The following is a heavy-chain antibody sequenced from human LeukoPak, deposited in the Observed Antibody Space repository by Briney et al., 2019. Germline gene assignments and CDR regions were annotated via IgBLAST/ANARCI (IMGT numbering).Heavy chain of an antibody. CDR2: ISAYNGNT. D-gene: IGHD2-21*02. J-gene: IGHJ5*02. CDR3: ARDSIRSDWLGRCFAP. CDR1: GYTFTSYG. Sequence: ASVKVSCKASGYTFTSYGISWVRQAPGQGLGWMGWISAYNGNTNYAQKLQGRVTMTTDTSTSTAYMELSSLRPDDTAVYYCARDSIRSDWLGRCFAPWGQGTLVTVSS. V-gene: IGHV1-18*01.